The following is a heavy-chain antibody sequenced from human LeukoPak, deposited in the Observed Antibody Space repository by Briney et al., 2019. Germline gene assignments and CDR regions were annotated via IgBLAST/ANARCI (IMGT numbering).Heavy chain of an antibody. V-gene: IGHV3-7*01. CDR1: GLTFSNYW. CDR2: IKQDGSEK. CDR3: ARGSSGSYYSSFDY. D-gene: IGHD1-26*01. Sequence: GGSLRLSCAASGLTFSNYWMTWVRQAPGKGLAWVANIKQDGSEKYYVDSVKGRFTISRDNAKNSVYLQMNSLRAEDTAAYYCARGSSGSYYSSFDYWGQGTLVTISS. J-gene: IGHJ4*02.